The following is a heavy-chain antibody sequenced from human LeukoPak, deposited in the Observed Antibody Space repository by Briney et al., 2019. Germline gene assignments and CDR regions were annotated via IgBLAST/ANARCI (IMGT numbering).Heavy chain of an antibody. CDR3: ARDGPIGP. Sequence: SETLSLTCTVSGVSISSYYWSWIRQPPGKGLEWIGYIYSSGSTNYNPSLKSRVTISVDTSRNQFSLRLSSVTAADTAVYYCARDGPIGPWGQGTLVTVSS. D-gene: IGHD2-15*01. CDR2: IYSSGST. V-gene: IGHV4-59*01. CDR1: GVSISSYY. J-gene: IGHJ4*02.